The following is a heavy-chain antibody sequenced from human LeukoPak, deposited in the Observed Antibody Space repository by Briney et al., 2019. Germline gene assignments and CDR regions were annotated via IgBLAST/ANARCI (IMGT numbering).Heavy chain of an antibody. CDR2: ISYDGNNR. J-gene: IGHJ6*04. Sequence: PGGSLRLSCAASGFTFSSFGIHWVRQAPGKGLECVAFISYDGNNRKFADSVRGRFTIFRDNSKNTLYLQMNSLRPEDTAVYYCAKDTGDLARTYGLVDVWGKGTTVTVSS. CDR3: AKDTGDLARTYGLVDV. D-gene: IGHD3-10*01. CDR1: GFTFSSFG. V-gene: IGHV3-30*18.